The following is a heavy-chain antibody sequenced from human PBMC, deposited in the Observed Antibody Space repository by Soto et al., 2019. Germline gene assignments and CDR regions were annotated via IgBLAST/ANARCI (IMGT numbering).Heavy chain of an antibody. Sequence: SGGSLRLSCAAAGFTFNNYAMTWVRQAPGKGLEWVSGISGSGGTTYYADSVKGRFTISRDNSKNTLYLQMNSLRAEDTAIYYCVRRDGYNKGRPFDYWGQGTLVTVSS. V-gene: IGHV3-23*01. J-gene: IGHJ4*02. CDR3: VRRDGYNKGRPFDY. CDR2: ISGSGGTT. CDR1: GFTFNNYA. D-gene: IGHD5-12*01.